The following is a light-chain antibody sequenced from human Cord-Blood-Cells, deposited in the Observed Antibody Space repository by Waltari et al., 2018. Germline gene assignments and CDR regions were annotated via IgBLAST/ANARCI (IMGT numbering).Light chain of an antibody. V-gene: IGKV4-1*01. CDR2: WAS. Sequence: DIVMTQSPDSLAVSLGERVTINCKSSQSVLYSSNNKNYLAWYQQKPGQPPKLLIYWASTRESGVPDRFSGSWSGTDFTLTISSLQAEDVAVYYCQQYYSTLPITFGQGTRLEIK. CDR3: QQYYSTLPIT. CDR1: QSVLYSSNNKNY. J-gene: IGKJ5*01.